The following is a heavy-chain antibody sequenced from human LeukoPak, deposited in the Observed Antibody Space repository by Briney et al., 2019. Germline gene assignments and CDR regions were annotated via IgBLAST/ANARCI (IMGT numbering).Heavy chain of an antibody. CDR3: ARQPSRAGTTDWFDP. CDR1: GGSISSYY. Sequence: SETLSLTCTVSGGSISSYYWTWIRQSPGKGLEWIGYIYYSGSTNYNPSLKSRVTISVDTSMSQFSLKLNSVTAADTAVYYCARQPSRAGTTDWFDPWGQGTLVTVSS. CDR2: IYYSGST. V-gene: IGHV4-59*08. D-gene: IGHD1-1*01. J-gene: IGHJ5*02.